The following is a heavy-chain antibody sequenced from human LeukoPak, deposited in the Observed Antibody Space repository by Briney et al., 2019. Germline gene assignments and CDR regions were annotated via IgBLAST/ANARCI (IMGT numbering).Heavy chain of an antibody. D-gene: IGHD3-22*01. CDR3: ARDMDYDSSGYLDY. J-gene: IGHJ4*02. CDR1: GGTFSSYG. V-gene: IGHV3-30*02. Sequence: SCKASGGTFSSYGMHWVRQAPGKGLEWVAFIRYDGSNKYYADSVKGRFTISRDNSKNTLYLQMNSLRAEDTAVYYCARDMDYDSSGYLDYWGQGTLVTVSS. CDR2: IRYDGSNK.